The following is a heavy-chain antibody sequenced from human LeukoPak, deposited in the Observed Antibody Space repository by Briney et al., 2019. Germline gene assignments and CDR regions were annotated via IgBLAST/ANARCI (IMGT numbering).Heavy chain of an antibody. CDR1: GFTFSSYA. J-gene: IGHJ3*02. CDR3: ARASWFGELSDAFDI. CDR2: ISYDGSNK. D-gene: IGHD3-10*01. Sequence: GGSLRLSCAASGFTFSSYAMHWVRQAPGKGLEWVAVISYDGSNKYYADSVKGRFTISRDNSKNTLYLQMNSLRADDTAVYYCARASWFGELSDAFDIWGQGTMVTVSS. V-gene: IGHV3-30*04.